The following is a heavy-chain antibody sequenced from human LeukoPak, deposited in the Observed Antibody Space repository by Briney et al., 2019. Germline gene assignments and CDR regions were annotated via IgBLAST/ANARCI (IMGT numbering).Heavy chain of an antibody. J-gene: IGHJ6*02. CDR2: IYSTGSS. CDR1: GGSISTYY. CDR3: ARGSTVTTRKFYGMDV. Sequence: SETLSLTCTVSGGSISTYYWSRVRQPPGKGLEWVGYIYSTGSSNYNPSLKSRVTISVDTSKNQFSLKLSSVTAADTAVYHCARGSTVTTRKFYGMDVWGQGTTVTVSS. V-gene: IGHV4-59*01. D-gene: IGHD4-17*01.